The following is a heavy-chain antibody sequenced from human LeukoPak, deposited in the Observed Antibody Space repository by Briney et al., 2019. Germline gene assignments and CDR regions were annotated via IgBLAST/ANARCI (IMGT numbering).Heavy chain of an antibody. V-gene: IGHV1-18*04. CDR1: GYDFTGYS. CDR2: ISTYNGHT. D-gene: IGHD1-26*01. CDR3: ARAGWWELPRYAFDI. J-gene: IGHJ3*02. Sequence: ASVKVSCKTSGYDFTGYSIYWVRQAPGQGLEWMGWISTYNGHTNYAQKLQGRVTMTTDTSTSTAYMELRSLRSDDTAVYYCARAGWWELPRYAFDIWGQGTMVTVSS.